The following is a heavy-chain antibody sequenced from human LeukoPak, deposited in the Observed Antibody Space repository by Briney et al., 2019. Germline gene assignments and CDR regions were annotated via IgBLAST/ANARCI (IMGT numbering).Heavy chain of an antibody. CDR1: GGSISSGDYY. V-gene: IGHV4-39*01. CDR2: IYYSGST. Sequence: SETLSLTCTVSGGSISSGDYYWSWIRQPPGKGLEWTGSIYYSGSTYYNPSLKSRVTISVDTSKNQFSLKLSSVTAADTAVYYCARHPPRGVGFLEWPPFDYWGQGTLVTVSS. CDR3: ARHPPRGVGFLEWPPFDY. D-gene: IGHD3-3*01. J-gene: IGHJ4*02.